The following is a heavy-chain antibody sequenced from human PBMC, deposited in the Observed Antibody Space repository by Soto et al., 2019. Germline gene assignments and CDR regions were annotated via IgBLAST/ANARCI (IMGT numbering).Heavy chain of an antibody. D-gene: IGHD4-17*01. CDR1: GFTFSSYD. V-gene: IGHV3-13*05. Sequence: GGSLRLSCAASGFTFSSYDMHWVRQATGKGLEWVSAIGTAGDPYYPGSVKGRFTISRENAKNSLYLQMNSLRAEDTAVYYCARDLDGDYHFDYYGMDVWGQGTTVTVSS. J-gene: IGHJ6*02. CDR2: IGTAGDP. CDR3: ARDLDGDYHFDYYGMDV.